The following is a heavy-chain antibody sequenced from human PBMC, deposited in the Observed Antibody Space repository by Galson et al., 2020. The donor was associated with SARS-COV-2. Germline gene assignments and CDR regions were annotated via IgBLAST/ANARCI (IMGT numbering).Heavy chain of an antibody. CDR2: ISAYNGNT. V-gene: IGHV1-18*01. Sequence: ASVKVSCQASGYTFTSYGISWVRQAPGQGLEWMGWISAYNGNTNYAQKLQGRVTMTTDTSTSTAYMELRSLRSDDTAVYYCAANYDFWSGYPVAPEYYMDVWGKGTTVTVSS. CDR1: GYTFTSYG. J-gene: IGHJ6*03. CDR3: AANYDFWSGYPVAPEYYMDV. D-gene: IGHD3-3*01.